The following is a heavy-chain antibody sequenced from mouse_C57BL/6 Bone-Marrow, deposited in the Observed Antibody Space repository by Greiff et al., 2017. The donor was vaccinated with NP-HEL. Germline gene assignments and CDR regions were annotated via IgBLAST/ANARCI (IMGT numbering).Heavy chain of an antibody. D-gene: IGHD1-1*01. J-gene: IGHJ2*01. CDR1: GFSLTSYG. CDR2: IWSGGST. CDR3: AKSLDYYGSSYVGFDY. V-gene: IGHV2-4*01. Sequence: QVQLKESGPGLVQPSQSLSITCTVSGFSLTSYGVHWVRQPPGKGLEWLGVIWSGGSTDYNAAFISRLSISKDNSKSQVFFKMNSLQADDTAIYYCAKSLDYYGSSYVGFDYWGQGTTLTVSS.